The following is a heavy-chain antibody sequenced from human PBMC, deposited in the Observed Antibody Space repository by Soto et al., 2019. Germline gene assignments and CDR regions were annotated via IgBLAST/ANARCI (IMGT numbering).Heavy chain of an antibody. Sequence: SQTLSLTCGISGDSVSSDSADWNWIRQSPSRGLEWLGRTYYRSKWYNDYAVSVKSRVLIKADTSRNQFSLQLNSVTPEDTAVYYCARDLSGMDVWGQGTTVTVSS. CDR2: TYYRSKWYN. CDR1: GDSVSSDSAD. V-gene: IGHV6-1*01. J-gene: IGHJ6*02. D-gene: IGHD3-16*02. CDR3: ARDLSGMDV.